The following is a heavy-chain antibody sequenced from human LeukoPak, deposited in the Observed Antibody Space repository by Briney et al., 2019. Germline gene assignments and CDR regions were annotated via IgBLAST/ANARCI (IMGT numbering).Heavy chain of an antibody. CDR1: GYSFSTSF. J-gene: IGHJ4*02. Sequence: GESLKISCKASGYSFSTSFIGWVRQMPGEGLEWMGIIYPGDSDVRYSPSFQGQVTISADKSISTAYLQLYNLKASDTAMYFCARAGGYYCSTNSCHADYWGQGTLVTVSS. D-gene: IGHD2-2*01. CDR3: ARAGGYYCSTNSCHADY. V-gene: IGHV5-51*01. CDR2: IYPGDSDV.